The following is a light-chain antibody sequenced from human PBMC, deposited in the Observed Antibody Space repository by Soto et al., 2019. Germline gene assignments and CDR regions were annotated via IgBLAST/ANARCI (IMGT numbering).Light chain of an antibody. CDR3: QQYDSYWT. V-gene: IGKV1-5*03. Sequence: DIQMTQSPSTLSASVGDRVTITCRASQLISSWLAWYQQKPGKAPNLLIYKASSLESGVPSRFSGSGSGTEFTLTISSLQPDDFATYYCQQYDSYWTFGQGTKVDIK. CDR2: KAS. CDR1: QLISSW. J-gene: IGKJ1*01.